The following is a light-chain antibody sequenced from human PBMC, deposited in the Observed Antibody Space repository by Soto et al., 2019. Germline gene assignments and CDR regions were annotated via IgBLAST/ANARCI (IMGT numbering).Light chain of an antibody. J-gene: IGKJ1*01. CDR1: QTISSW. V-gene: IGKV1-5*01. CDR2: DVS. CDR3: QQCNAFWT. Sequence: DIQMTPSPSTLSASVGDRVTITCRASQTISSWLAWYQQKPGKAPKLLIYDVSTLGSGVPSRFSGSGSGTDFTLTISSLHPDDFATYYCQQCNAFWTFGQGTKVDI.